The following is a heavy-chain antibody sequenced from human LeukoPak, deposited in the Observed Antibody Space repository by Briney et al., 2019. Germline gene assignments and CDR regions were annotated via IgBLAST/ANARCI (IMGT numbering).Heavy chain of an antibody. CDR3: AKDSSSSNAVRSADD. V-gene: IGHV3-23*01. CDR2: ISGSGGST. J-gene: IGHJ4*02. CDR1: GFTFSSYA. D-gene: IGHD6-13*01. Sequence: GGSLRLSCAASGFTFSSYAMSWVRQAPGKGLEWVSAISGSGGSTYYADSVKGRFTISRDNSKNTLYLQMNSLRAEDTAVYYCAKDSSSSNAVRSADDWGQGTLVTVSS.